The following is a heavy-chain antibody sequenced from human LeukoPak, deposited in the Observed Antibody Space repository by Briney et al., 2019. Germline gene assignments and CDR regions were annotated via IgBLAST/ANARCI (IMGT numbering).Heavy chain of an antibody. CDR3: ARDLGRDRYFDS. V-gene: IGHV3-48*04. J-gene: IGHJ4*02. CDR1: GFTFSPYP. D-gene: IGHD5-24*01. Sequence: GGSLRLSCAASGFTFSPYPMNWVRQSPGKGLEWVSYISGGSDTIHYAGSVKGRFTISRDNAKNSLYLQMNSLRAEDTAVYYCARDLGRDRYFDSWGQGTLVTVSS. CDR2: ISGGSDTI.